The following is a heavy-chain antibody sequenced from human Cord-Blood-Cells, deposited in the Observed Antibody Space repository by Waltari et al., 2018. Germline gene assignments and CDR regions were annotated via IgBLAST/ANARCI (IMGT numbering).Heavy chain of an antibody. CDR1: GYSISSGYY. CDR3: ARDVDYDFWSGLSGGVNWFDP. V-gene: IGHV4-38-2*02. J-gene: IGHJ5*02. D-gene: IGHD3-3*01. CDR2: IYHSGST. Sequence: QVQLQESGPGLVKPSETLSLTCAVSGYSISSGYYWGWIRQPPGKGLEWIGSIYHSGSTNYNPSLKSRVTISVDTSKNQFSLKLSSVTAADTAVYYCARDVDYDFWSGLSGGVNWFDPWGQGTLVTVSS.